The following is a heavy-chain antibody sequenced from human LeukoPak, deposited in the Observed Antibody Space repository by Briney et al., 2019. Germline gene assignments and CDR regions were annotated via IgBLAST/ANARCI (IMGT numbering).Heavy chain of an antibody. D-gene: IGHD3-16*01. CDR2: IYYSGST. V-gene: IGHV4-31*03. J-gene: IGHJ4*02. CDR3: ARLVPRGGYYFDY. Sequence: SETLSLTCTVSGGSISSSSYYWGWIRQPPGKGLEWIGYIYYSGSTCYNPSLKSRVTISVDTSKNQFSLKLSSVTAADTAVYYCARLVPRGGYYFDYWGQGTLVTVSS. CDR1: GGSISSSSYY.